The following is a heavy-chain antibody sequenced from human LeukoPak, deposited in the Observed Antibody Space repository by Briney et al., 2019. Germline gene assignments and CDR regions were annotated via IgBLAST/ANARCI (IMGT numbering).Heavy chain of an antibody. J-gene: IGHJ3*02. Sequence: GGSLRLSCTVSGFTFGDYAMNWVRQAPRKGLEWVGFIRSKAYGGTTEYAASVKGRFTISRDDSKSIAYLQMHSLKTEDTAVYYCSRGRYSYGHAFDIWGQGTVVTVSS. CDR1: GFTFGDYA. V-gene: IGHV3-49*04. CDR2: IRSKAYGGTT. D-gene: IGHD5-18*01. CDR3: SRGRYSYGHAFDI.